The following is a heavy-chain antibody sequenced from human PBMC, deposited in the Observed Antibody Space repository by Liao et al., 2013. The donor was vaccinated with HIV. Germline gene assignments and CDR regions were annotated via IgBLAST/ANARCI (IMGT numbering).Heavy chain of an antibody. CDR3: AKDPDFWSGPGY. Sequence: QVQLQESGPGLVKPSETLSLNCTVSGASITSHYWSWIRQPAGKGLEWIGRIYASGSTNYNPSLKSRVTLSVDKSTNQFSLKLTSVTAADTAVYYCAKDPDFWSGPGYWGQGTLVTVSS. V-gene: IGHV4-4*07. J-gene: IGHJ4*02. CDR2: IYASGST. D-gene: IGHD3-3*01. CDR1: GASITSHY.